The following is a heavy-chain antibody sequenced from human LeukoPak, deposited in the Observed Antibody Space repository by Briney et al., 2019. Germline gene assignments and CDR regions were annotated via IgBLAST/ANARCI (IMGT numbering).Heavy chain of an antibody. CDR3: ARDPGKGYYDSSGYWVGFDF. Sequence: SETLSLTCTVSGGSISSYYWSWVRQPPGKGLEWVGYIFYSGSTNYNPSLKSRDTISVHTPKNKLSLKLSSVTAADTAVYYFARDPGKGYYDSSGYWVGFDFWGQGPLVTVSS. V-gene: IGHV4-59*01. CDR2: IFYSGST. D-gene: IGHD3-22*01. CDR1: GGSISSYY. J-gene: IGHJ4*02.